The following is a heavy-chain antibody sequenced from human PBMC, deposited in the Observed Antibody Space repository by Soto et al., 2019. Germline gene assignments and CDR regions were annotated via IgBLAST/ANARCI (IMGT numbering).Heavy chain of an antibody. CDR3: ARESDH. V-gene: IGHV3-23*01. J-gene: IGHJ4*02. Sequence: PGGSLRLSCAASTSTFSNYAMTWVRQAPGKGLEWVSAISGSGSSTHYADSVKGRFFISRDNSKNTLYVQMHRLRVEDTAVYYCARESDHWGQGTLVTVSS. CDR2: ISGSGSST. CDR1: TSTFSNYA.